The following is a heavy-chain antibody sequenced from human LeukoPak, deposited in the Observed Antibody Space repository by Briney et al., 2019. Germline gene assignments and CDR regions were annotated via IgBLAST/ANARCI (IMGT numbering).Heavy chain of an antibody. CDR1: GYTFTSYY. Sequence: ASVKVSCKASGYTFTSYYMHWVRQAPGQGLEWMGIINPSGGSTSYAQKFQGRVTMTRDTSISTAYMELSRLRSDDTAVYYCARGYYDSSGYYLLDYWGQGTLVTVSS. V-gene: IGHV1-46*01. D-gene: IGHD3-22*01. J-gene: IGHJ4*02. CDR3: ARGYYDSSGYYLLDY. CDR2: INPSGGST.